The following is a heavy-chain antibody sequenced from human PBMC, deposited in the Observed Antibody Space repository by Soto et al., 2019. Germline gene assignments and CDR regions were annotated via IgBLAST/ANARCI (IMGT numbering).Heavy chain of an antibody. CDR3: PHWQRYDILPFLRTNPFDI. CDR1: GFSLATSAVG. J-gene: IGHJ3*02. V-gene: IGHV2-5*01. Sequence: SGPTLVNPTQTLTLTCTFSGFSLATSAVGVGWIRQPPGKALEWLALIYWNDDKRYSPSLKNRLTITKDTSKKQVVLTMTNVDPVDTTTYSSPHWQRYDILPFLRTNPFDIWEQWRRGTV. D-gene: IGHD3-9*01. CDR2: IYWNDDK.